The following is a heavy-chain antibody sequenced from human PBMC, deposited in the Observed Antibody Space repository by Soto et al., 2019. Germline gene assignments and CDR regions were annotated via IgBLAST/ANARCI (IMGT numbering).Heavy chain of an antibody. D-gene: IGHD2-15*01. CDR3: ARVDVVVAATIDY. CDR1: GFTFSTYW. V-gene: IGHV3-7*05. CDR2: IKQYGSEK. J-gene: IGHJ4*02. Sequence: EVQLVESGGGLVQPGGSLRLSCAASGFTFSTYWMSWVRQAPGKGLEWVANIKQYGSEKYYVDSVKGRFTISRDNAKDSLYLQMNSLRAEDTAVYYCARVDVVVAATIDYWGQGTLVTVSS.